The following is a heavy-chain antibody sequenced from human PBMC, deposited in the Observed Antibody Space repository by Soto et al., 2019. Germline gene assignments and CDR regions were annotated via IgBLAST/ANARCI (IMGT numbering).Heavy chain of an antibody. CDR1: GFTFSSYW. J-gene: IGHJ6*02. CDR2: IKQDGSEK. CDR3: ETKDAYYYYGLDV. Sequence: GGSLRLSCAASGFTFSSYWMSWVRQAPGKGLEWVANIKQDGSEKYYVDSVKGRFTISRDNAKNSLYLQMNSLRAEDTAVYYSETKDAYYYYGLDVWGQGTTVTVSS. V-gene: IGHV3-7*01.